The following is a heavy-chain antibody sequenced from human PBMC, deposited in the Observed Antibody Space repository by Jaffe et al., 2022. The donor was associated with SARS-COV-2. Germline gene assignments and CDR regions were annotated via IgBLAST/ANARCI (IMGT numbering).Heavy chain of an antibody. CDR2: IYYNGNT. D-gene: IGHD3-22*01. Sequence: QVQLQESGPGLVKPSETLSLTCTVSGGSVSSGSFFWTWIRQPPGKGLEWIGYIYYNGNTNYNPSLKSRLTISLDTSKNQFSLRLSSVTTADTAMYYCARERDDSSGYFGWKNYDYYLDVWGKGTTVTVSS. V-gene: IGHV4-61*01. CDR3: ARERDDSSGYFGWKNYDYYLDV. CDR1: GGSVSSGSFF. J-gene: IGHJ6*03.